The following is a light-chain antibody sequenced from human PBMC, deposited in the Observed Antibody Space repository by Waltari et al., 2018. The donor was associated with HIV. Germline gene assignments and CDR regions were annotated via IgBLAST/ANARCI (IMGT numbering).Light chain of an antibody. CDR3: SSYTSSNTLV. J-gene: IGLJ1*01. CDR1: SSAIGGYNY. Sequence: QSALTQPASVSGSPGQSITISCTGTSSAIGGYNYVSWSQHHPGKAPKLMIYGVRYPPSGVSNRFSGSKSGNTASLTISGLQAEDEADYYCSSYTSSNTLVFGTGTKVTVL. CDR2: GVR. V-gene: IGLV2-14*01.